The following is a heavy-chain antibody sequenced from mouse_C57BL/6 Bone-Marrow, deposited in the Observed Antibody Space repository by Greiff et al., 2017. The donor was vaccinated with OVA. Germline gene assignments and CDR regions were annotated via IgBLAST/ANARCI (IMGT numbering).Heavy chain of an antibody. Sequence: VQLQQSGPGMVKPSQSLSLTCTVTGYSITSGYDWHWIRPFPGNKLEWMGYISYSGSTNYNPSLKSRISITHDTSKNHFFLKLNSVTTEDTATYYCARELRFYYFDYWGQGTTLTVSS. J-gene: IGHJ2*01. CDR3: ARELRFYYFDY. D-gene: IGHD1-1*01. V-gene: IGHV3-1*01. CDR1: GYSITSGYD. CDR2: ISYSGST.